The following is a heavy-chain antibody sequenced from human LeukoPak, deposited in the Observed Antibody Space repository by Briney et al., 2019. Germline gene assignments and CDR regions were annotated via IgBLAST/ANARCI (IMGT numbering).Heavy chain of an antibody. CDR2: INPSGGST. J-gene: IGHJ5*02. V-gene: IGHV1-46*01. D-gene: IGHD6-13*01. CDR1: GYTFTSYY. Sequence: GASVKVSCKASGYTFTSYYMHWVRQAPGQGLEWMGIINPSGGSTSYAQKFQGRVTMTRDTSTSTVYMELSSLRSEDTAVYYCAREVGSRSNYASCFAPGGRGTLATVSS. CDR3: AREVGSRSNYASCFAP.